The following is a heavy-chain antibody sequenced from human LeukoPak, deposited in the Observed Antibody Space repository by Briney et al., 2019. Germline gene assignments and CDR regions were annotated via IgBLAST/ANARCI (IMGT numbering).Heavy chain of an antibody. CDR2: IGGSGKNT. D-gene: IGHD3-10*01. Sequence: GGSLRLSCAASGFIVSSNYMSWGRQAPGKGLGWVSSIGGSGKNTFYADAVKGRFTISRDNSKDTLYLQMNSLRAEDTAVYYCAKDLETINPTMDWGQGTLVTVSS. CDR1: GFIVSSNY. V-gene: IGHV3-23*01. J-gene: IGHJ4*02. CDR3: AKDLETINPTMD.